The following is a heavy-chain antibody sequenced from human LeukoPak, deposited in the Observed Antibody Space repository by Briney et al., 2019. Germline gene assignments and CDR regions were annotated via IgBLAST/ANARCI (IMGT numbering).Heavy chain of an antibody. Sequence: SETLSLTCTVSGGSFSSTSYYWNWIRQPPGTGLEWIGSIHYSGDTSYNPSLNSRITISVDTSKNQFSLKLSSVTATDTAVYYCAGQTCSGGSCFLFYSGMDVWGQGTTVTVSS. V-gene: IGHV4-39*01. D-gene: IGHD2-15*01. CDR2: IHYSGDT. J-gene: IGHJ6*02. CDR3: AGQTCSGGSCFLFYSGMDV. CDR1: GGSFSSTSYY.